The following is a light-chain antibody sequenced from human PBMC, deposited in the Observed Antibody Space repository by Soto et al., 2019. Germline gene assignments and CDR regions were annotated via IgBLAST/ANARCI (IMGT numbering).Light chain of an antibody. Sequence: EIVLTQSPGTLSLSPRERATLSCRASQSVSSNYLAWYQHRPGQAPRLLIYGVSNRAPGIPDRFSGSGSGTHLTLTISRLEPEDFAVYYCQQYAASPRTFGQGTQVEVK. CDR1: QSVSSNY. CDR3: QQYAASPRT. CDR2: GVS. V-gene: IGKV3-20*01. J-gene: IGKJ1*01.